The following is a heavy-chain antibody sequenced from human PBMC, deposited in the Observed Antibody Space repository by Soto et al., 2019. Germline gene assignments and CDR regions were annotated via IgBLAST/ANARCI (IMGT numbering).Heavy chain of an antibody. CDR3: ARRYSSNFDY. CDR2: IHHSGAA. D-gene: IGHD6-13*01. CDR1: GDSITRRDYY. J-gene: IGHJ4*02. Sequence: SETMSLTCTVSGDSITRRDYYWTWIRQYPGKGLEWIGYIHHSGAAHYNPSLKSRLTISVDTSRNQFSLKLTSVTAADTAFYYCARRYSSNFDYWGQGTMVTVSS. V-gene: IGHV4-31*03.